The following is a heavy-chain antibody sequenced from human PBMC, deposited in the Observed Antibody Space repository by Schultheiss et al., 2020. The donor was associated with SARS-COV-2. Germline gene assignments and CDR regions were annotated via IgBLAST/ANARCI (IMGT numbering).Heavy chain of an antibody. Sequence: SQTLSLTCSVSGDSIRHFYWSWIRQSLGKGLEWIGYIYHTGSISYNPSLKSRVTISVDPPKNQFSLRLISVTAADTALYYCARVYIHYVSGMDVWGQGTTVTISS. D-gene: IGHD3-16*01. J-gene: IGHJ6*02. CDR2: IYHTGSI. CDR1: GDSIRHFY. CDR3: ARVYIHYVSGMDV. V-gene: IGHV4-59*01.